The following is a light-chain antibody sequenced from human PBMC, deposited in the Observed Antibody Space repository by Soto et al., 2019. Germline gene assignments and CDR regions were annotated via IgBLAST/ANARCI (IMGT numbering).Light chain of an antibody. CDR2: EVN. V-gene: IGLV2-8*01. CDR1: SSDVGSYDY. CDR3: SSYAGSNNFPYV. Sequence: QSALTQPPSASGSPGQSGAISCTGTSSDVGSYDYVSWYQHHPGKAPKLMIYEVNKRPSGVPDRFSGSKSGNTASLTVSGLQADDEPDYYCSSYAGSNNFPYVFGTGTKLTVL. J-gene: IGLJ1*01.